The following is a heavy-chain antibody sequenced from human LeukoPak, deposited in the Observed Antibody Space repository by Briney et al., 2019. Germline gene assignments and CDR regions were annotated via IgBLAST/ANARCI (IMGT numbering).Heavy chain of an antibody. CDR3: AREREKVELPALDI. CDR2: IIPIFGIA. V-gene: IGHV1-69*04. CDR1: GGTFSSYA. Sequence: ASVKVSCKASGGTFSSYAISWVRQAPGQGLEWMGRIIPIFGIANYAQKFQGRVTITADKSTSTAYMELSSLRSEDTAVYYCAREREKVELPALDIWGQGTMVTVSS. D-gene: IGHD1-7*01. J-gene: IGHJ3*02.